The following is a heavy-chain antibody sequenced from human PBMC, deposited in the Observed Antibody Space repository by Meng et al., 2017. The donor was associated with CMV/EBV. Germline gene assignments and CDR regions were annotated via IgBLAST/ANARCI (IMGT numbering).Heavy chain of an antibody. J-gene: IGHJ4*02. D-gene: IGHD5-24*01. CDR3: ARMPRDGYNYIDY. CDR1: GVTFSSYA. CDR2: IIPNFGTA. V-gene: IGHV1-69*12. Sequence: QVQLGQAGAGVKKPGSSVKGPCKASGVTFSSYAISWVRQAPGQGLEWMGGIIPNFGTANYAQKFQGRVTITADESTSTAYMELSSLRSEDTAVYYCARMPRDGYNYIDYWGQGTLVTVSS.